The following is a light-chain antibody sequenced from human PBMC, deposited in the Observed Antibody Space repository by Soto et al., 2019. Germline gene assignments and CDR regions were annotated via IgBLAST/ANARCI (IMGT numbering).Light chain of an antibody. CDR2: AAS. J-gene: IGKJ5*01. V-gene: IGKV1-17*01. Sequence: DIQMTQSPSSLSASVGDRVTITCRASQGIRNDLAWYQQKPGKAPKRLIYAASSLQSGVPSRFSGSGSGTEFTLTISSLRPEDVATYYCLQHNNYPPITFGQGTRLEIK. CDR1: QGIRND. CDR3: LQHNNYPPIT.